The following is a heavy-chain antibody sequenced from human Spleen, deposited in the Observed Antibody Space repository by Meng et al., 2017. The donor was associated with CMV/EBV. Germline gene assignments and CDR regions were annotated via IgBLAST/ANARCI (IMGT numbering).Heavy chain of an antibody. CDR1: GGTFSSYA. CDR3: ASVGGGSSSDY. J-gene: IGHJ4*02. V-gene: IGHV1-69*10. CDR2: IIPILGIA. D-gene: IGHD6-13*01. Sequence: SVKVSCKASGGTFSSYAISWVRQAPGQGLEWMGGIIPILGIANYAQKFQGRVTITADKSTSTAYMELSSLRAEDTAVYYCASVGGGSSSDYWGQGTLVTVSS.